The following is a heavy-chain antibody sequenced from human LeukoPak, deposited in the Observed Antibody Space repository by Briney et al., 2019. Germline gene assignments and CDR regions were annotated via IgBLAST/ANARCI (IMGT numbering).Heavy chain of an antibody. J-gene: IGHJ4*02. D-gene: IGHD3-3*01. CDR3: ARDLFARRITIFGVVPGY. V-gene: IGHV1-18*01. CDR1: GYTFTSYG. Sequence: ASVKVSCKASGYTFTSYGISWVRQAPGQGLEWMGWISAYNGNTNYAQKLQGRVTMTTDTSTSTAYMGLRSLRSDDTAVYYCARDLFARRITIFGVVPGYWGQGTLVTVSS. CDR2: ISAYNGNT.